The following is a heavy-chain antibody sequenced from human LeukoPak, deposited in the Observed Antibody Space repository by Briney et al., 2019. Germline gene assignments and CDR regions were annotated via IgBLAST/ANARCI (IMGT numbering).Heavy chain of an antibody. D-gene: IGHD6-13*01. CDR2: INPNSGGT. V-gene: IGHV1-2*02. CDR1: GYTFTGYY. J-gene: IGHJ4*02. CDR3: ASHSIAAAGTLDY. Sequence: GASVKVSCKASGYTFTGYYMHWVRQAPGQGLEWMGWINPNSGGTNYAQKFQGRVTMTRDTSISTAYMELSRLRSDDTAVYYCASHSIAAAGTLDYWGQGTLVTVSS.